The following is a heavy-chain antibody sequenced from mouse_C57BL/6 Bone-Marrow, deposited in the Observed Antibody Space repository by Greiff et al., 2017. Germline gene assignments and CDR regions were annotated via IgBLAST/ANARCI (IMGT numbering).Heavy chain of an antibody. CDR1: GYTFTSYW. CDR2: IYPGSGST. D-gene: IGHD2-5*01. J-gene: IGHJ1*03. Sequence: QVQLQQPGAELVKPGASVQMSCKASGYTFTSYWITWVKQRPGQGLEWIGDIYPGSGSTNYNEKFKSKATLTGDTSSSTAYMQLSSLTSEDSAVYYCARPYYSNYWYFDVWGTGTTVTVSS. V-gene: IGHV1-55*01. CDR3: ARPYYSNYWYFDV.